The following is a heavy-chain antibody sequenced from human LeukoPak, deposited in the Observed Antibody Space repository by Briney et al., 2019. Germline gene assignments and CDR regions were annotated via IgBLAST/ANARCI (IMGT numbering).Heavy chain of an antibody. J-gene: IGHJ4*02. CDR1: GYTFTSYG. Sequence: ASVKVSCKAFGYTFTSYGISWVRQAPGQGLEWMGWISAYNGNTNYAQKLQGRVTMTTDTSTSTAYMELSRLRSDDTAVYYCARVDTAMVAGGGDYWGQGTLVTVSS. V-gene: IGHV1-18*01. CDR2: ISAYNGNT. D-gene: IGHD5-18*01. CDR3: ARVDTAMVAGGGDY.